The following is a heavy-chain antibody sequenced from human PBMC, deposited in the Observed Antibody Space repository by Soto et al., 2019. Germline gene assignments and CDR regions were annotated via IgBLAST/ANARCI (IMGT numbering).Heavy chain of an antibody. CDR3: AKDIRYDILTGYSEESYYGMDV. J-gene: IGHJ6*02. D-gene: IGHD3-9*01. CDR2: ISWDGGST. V-gene: IGHV3-43D*04. CDR1: GFTFDDYA. Sequence: GSLRLSCAASGFTFDDYAMHWVRQAPGKGLEWVSLISWDGGSTYYADSVKGRFTISRDNSKNSLYLQMNSLRAEDTALYYCAKDIRYDILTGYSEESYYGMDVWGQGTTVTVSS.